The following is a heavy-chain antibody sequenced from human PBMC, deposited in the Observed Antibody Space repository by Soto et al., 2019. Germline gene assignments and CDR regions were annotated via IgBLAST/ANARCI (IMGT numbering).Heavy chain of an antibody. CDR3: ARGLGYSYGYPYYYYSGMDV. Sequence: SETLSLTCNVSGGSISSYYWSWIRQPPGKGLEWIGYIYYSGSTNYNPSLKSRVTISVDTSKNQFSLKLSSVTAADTAVYYCARGLGYSYGYPYYYYSGMDVWGQGTTVTVSS. D-gene: IGHD5-18*01. J-gene: IGHJ6*02. CDR1: GGSISSYY. CDR2: IYYSGST. V-gene: IGHV4-59*01.